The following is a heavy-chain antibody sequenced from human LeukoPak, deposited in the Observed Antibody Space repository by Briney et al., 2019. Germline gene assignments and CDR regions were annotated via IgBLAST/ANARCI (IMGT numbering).Heavy chain of an antibody. D-gene: IGHD2-2*01. Sequence: GASVKVSCKASGYPFNNYDINWVRQATGQGLGWMGWMNPHSGKTGYAQNFQGRVTMTRDTSISTAYMELSSLRSEDTAVYYCARDVGEYCSSINCYASHYWGQGTLVTVSS. J-gene: IGHJ4*02. CDR1: GYPFNNYD. CDR2: MNPHSGKT. V-gene: IGHV1-8*01. CDR3: ARDVGEYCSSINCYASHY.